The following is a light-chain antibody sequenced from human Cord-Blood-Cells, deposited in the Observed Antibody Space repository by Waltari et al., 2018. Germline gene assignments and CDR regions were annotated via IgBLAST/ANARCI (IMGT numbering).Light chain of an antibody. CDR2: EVS. CDR1: SSDVGGYNY. CDR3: SSYTSSSTPLYV. Sequence: QSALTQPASVSGSPGQSITISCTGTSSDVGGYNYVSWYQQHPGKAPKLLIYEVSNRPSGVSKRFSGAKSGNPASLTISVLQAEDEADYYCSSYTSSSTPLYVFGTGTKVTVL. V-gene: IGLV2-14*01. J-gene: IGLJ1*01.